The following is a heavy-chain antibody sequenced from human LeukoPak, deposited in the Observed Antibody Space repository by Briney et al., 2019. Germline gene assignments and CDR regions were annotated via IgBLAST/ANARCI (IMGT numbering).Heavy chain of an antibody. CDR1: GGSISSSSSY. CDR2: IFYSGNT. J-gene: IGHJ4*02. D-gene: IGHD5-24*01. CDR3: ARHRSKWLQSSFDY. Sequence: SETLSLTCTVSGGSISSSSSYWGWIRQPPGKGLEWIGSIFYSGNTYDNPSLKSRVTISVDTSKNQFSLKLNSVTAADTAVYYCARHRSKWLQSSFDYWGQGTLVTVSS. V-gene: IGHV4-39*01.